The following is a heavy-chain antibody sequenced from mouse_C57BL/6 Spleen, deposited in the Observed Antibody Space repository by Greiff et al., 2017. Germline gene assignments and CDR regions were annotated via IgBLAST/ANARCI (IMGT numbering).Heavy chain of an antibody. V-gene: IGHV1-15*01. CDR2: IDPETGGT. CDR1: GYTFTDYE. CDR3: TRRGYFDY. J-gene: IGHJ2*01. Sequence: VKLVESGAELVRPGASVTLSCKASGYTFTDYEMHWVKQTPVHGLEWIGAIDPETGGTAYNQKFKGKAILTADKSSSTAYMELRSLTSEDSAVYYRTRRGYFDYWGQGTTLTVSS.